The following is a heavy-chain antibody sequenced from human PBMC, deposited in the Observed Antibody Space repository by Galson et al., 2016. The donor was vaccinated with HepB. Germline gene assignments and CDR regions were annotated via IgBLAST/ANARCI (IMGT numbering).Heavy chain of an antibody. CDR2: INPNNGDT. J-gene: IGHJ4*02. V-gene: IGHV1-2*05. CDR3: ARGGPGVYDYPDY. CDR1: GYTFTAYY. Sequence: SVKVSCKASGYTFTAYYIHWVRQAPGQGLEWMGRINPNNGDTNYAQRFQGRVSMTWDMSIRTAYMELSRLRFDDTGVYYCARGGPGVYDYPDYWGQGNLVTVSS. D-gene: IGHD3-16*01.